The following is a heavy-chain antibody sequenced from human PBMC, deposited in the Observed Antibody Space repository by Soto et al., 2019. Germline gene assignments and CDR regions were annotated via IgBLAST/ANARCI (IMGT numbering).Heavy chain of an antibody. CDR3: ARETMAGYYYGMDV. V-gene: IGHV3-30-3*01. CDR2: ISYDGGNK. J-gene: IGHJ6*02. CDR1: GFTFSSYA. D-gene: IGHD3-10*01. Sequence: LSLTCSASGFTFSSYAMHWVRQAPGKGLEWVAVISYDGGNKYYADSVKGRFTISRDNSKNTLYLQMNSLRAEDTAVYYCARETMAGYYYGMDVWGQGTTVTVSS.